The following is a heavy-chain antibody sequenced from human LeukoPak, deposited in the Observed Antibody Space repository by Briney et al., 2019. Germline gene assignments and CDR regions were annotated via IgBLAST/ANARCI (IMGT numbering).Heavy chain of an antibody. CDR1: GVSFSTYY. Sequence: SETLSLTCDVSGVSFSTYYWRWIRQSPEKGLEWIGDVNHSGYTNYNPSLKGRVTISVETSKNQFSLKLSSVTAADTAVYYCARQLYGSDYWGQGTLVTVSS. CDR2: VNHSGYT. V-gene: IGHV4-34*01. CDR3: ARQLYGSDY. J-gene: IGHJ4*02. D-gene: IGHD4-17*01.